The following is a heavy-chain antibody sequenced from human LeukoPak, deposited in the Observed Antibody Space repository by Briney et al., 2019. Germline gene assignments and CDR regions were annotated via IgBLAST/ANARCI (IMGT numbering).Heavy chain of an antibody. CDR3: ARDNKGPSYFFDY. CDR1: GYTFTSYY. CDR2: INPSGGST. D-gene: IGHD2/OR15-2a*01. V-gene: IGHV1-46*01. J-gene: IGHJ4*02. Sequence: GGSLRLSCAASGYTFTSYYMHWVRQAPGQGLEWMGKINPSGGSTSYAQKFQGRVTMTRDTSTSTVYMELSSLRSEATAVYSCARDNKGPSYFFDYWGQGTLVTVSS.